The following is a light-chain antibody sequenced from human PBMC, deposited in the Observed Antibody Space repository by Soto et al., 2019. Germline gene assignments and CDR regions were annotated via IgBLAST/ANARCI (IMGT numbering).Light chain of an antibody. Sequence: EIVLTQSPGTLSLSPGERATLSCRASQSVSSSYLAWYQQKPGQAPRLLIYGTSNRATGIPDRFSGSGSGTDFTLTISRLEPEDFAVYYCQQYGRSSYTFGQGTKLEIK. J-gene: IGKJ2*01. CDR2: GTS. CDR3: QQYGRSSYT. CDR1: QSVSSSY. V-gene: IGKV3-20*01.